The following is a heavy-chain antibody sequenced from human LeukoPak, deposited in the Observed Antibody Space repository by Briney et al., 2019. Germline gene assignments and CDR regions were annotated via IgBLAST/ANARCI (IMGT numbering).Heavy chain of an antibody. D-gene: IGHD3-22*01. Sequence: SETLSLTCAVYGGSFSGYYWSWIRQPPGKGLEWIGEINHSGSTNYNPSLKSRVTISVDTSKNQFSLKLSSVTAADTAVYYCARGSPRRIVVITAQPSPPFDYWGQGTLVTVSS. CDR1: GGSFSGYY. CDR3: ARGSPRRIVVITAQPSPPFDY. CDR2: INHSGST. J-gene: IGHJ4*02. V-gene: IGHV4-34*01.